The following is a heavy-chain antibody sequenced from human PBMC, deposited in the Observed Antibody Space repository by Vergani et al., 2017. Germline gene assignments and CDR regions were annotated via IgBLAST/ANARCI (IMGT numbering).Heavy chain of an antibody. V-gene: IGHV4-38-2*01. CDR3: VRDAINYDVLTGYYIGLDS. Sequence: QVQLQESGPGLVQPAETLSLTCVVSNSSINSNYYWGWIRQSPGKRLEWTGSVSHSGSTFSNPSLKSRVTISVDKSKTLISLILNSVTAADTAVYYCVRDAINYDVLTGYYIGLDSWGQGTLVTVSS. D-gene: IGHD3-9*01. CDR2: VSHSGST. J-gene: IGHJ4*02. CDR1: NSSINSNYY.